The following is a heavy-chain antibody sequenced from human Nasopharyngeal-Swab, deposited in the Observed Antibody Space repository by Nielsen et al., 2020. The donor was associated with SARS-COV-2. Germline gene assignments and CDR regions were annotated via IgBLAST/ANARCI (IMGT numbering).Heavy chain of an antibody. CDR2: ISGSTGRT. Sequence: GGSLRLSCAASGFTFSTYAMAWVRQAPGKGLERVSAISGSTGRTYYADSVQGRFAISRDNSKNTLSLQMDSLRAEDTAVYYCTRERKYGSGNYYFDYWGQGTLVAVSS. J-gene: IGHJ4*02. V-gene: IGHV3-23*01. D-gene: IGHD3-10*01. CDR1: GFTFSTYA. CDR3: TRERKYGSGNYYFDY.